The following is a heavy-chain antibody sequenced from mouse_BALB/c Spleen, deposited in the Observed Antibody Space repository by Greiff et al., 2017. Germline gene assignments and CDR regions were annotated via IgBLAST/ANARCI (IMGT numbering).Heavy chain of an antibody. D-gene: IGHD2-14*01. Sequence: VQLQQPGAELVKPGASVKLSCKASGYTFTSYWMHWVKQRPGQGLEWIGEINPSNGRTNYNEKFKSKATLTVDKSSSTAYMQLSSLTSEDSAVYYCARGYDDYYAMDYWGQGTSVTVSS. CDR1: GYTFTSYW. J-gene: IGHJ4*01. V-gene: IGHV1S81*02. CDR2: INPSNGRT. CDR3: ARGYDDYYAMDY.